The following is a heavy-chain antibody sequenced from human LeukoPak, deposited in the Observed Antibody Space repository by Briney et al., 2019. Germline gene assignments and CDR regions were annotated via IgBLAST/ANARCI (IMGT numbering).Heavy chain of an antibody. D-gene: IGHD3-22*01. CDR2: VGGGPDI. CDR3: ARGHDSGGYSH. Sequence: GGSLRLSCVASGFTFSVHGMSWVRQAPGEGLEWVSSVGGGPDIHYADSVKGRFTASRDDSKNTVYLQINSLRAEDTAVYYCARGHDSGGYSHWGQGTLVTVSS. J-gene: IGHJ4*02. V-gene: IGHV3-23*01. CDR1: GFTFSVHG.